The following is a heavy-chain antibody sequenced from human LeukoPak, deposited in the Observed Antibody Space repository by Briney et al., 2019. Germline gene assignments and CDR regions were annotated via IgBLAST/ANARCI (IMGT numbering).Heavy chain of an antibody. D-gene: IGHD6-19*01. CDR2: IYYPGTT. J-gene: IGHJ3*02. V-gene: IGHV4-59*01. Sequence: SETLSLTCTVPGGSIINYYWGWIRQTPGKGLEWLGYIYYPGTTNYNPSLQSRVTISVDTSQNHFSLRLKSVTAADTAIYYCARGEGSGWYWAFDIWGQGTMVTVSS. CDR1: GGSIINYY. CDR3: ARGEGSGWYWAFDI.